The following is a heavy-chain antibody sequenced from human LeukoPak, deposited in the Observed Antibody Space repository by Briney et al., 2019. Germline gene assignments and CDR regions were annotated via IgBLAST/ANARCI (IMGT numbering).Heavy chain of an antibody. D-gene: IGHD3-10*01. CDR1: GGSFSGYY. CDR3: ARLDYYGSGSRRKLDY. J-gene: IGHJ4*02. Sequence: SETLSLTCAVYGGSFSGYYWSWIRQPPGKGLVWIGEINHSGSTNYNPSLKSRVTISVDTSKNQFSLKLSSVTAADTAVYYCARLDYYGSGSRRKLDYWGQGTLVTVSS. CDR2: INHSGST. V-gene: IGHV4-34*01.